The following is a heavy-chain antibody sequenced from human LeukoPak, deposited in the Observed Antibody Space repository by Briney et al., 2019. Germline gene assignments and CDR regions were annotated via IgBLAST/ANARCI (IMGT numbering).Heavy chain of an antibody. CDR1: DGSISSYY. Sequence: SETLSLTCTVSDGSISSYYWSWIRQPPGKGLEWIGYIYYSGSTNYSPSLKSRVTVSVDTSKNQFSLKLSSVTAADTAVYYCAMGLAWKLDYWGQGTLVTVSS. CDR2: IYYSGST. D-gene: IGHD4-23*01. J-gene: IGHJ4*02. CDR3: AMGLAWKLDY. V-gene: IGHV4-59*08.